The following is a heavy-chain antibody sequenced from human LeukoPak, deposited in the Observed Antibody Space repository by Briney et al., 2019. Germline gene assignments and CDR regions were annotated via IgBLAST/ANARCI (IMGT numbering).Heavy chain of an antibody. CDR3: ARQQWRAAFDS. J-gene: IGHJ4*02. CDR2: ISYSGFT. CDR1: GGSISSYQ. D-gene: IGHD6-19*01. V-gene: IGHV4-59*08. Sequence: SETLSLTCTVSGGSISSYQWSWIRQPPGKGLEWIGYISYSGFTNYNPSLKSRVTISLDTSKNQFSLKLTSATATDTALYYCARQQWRAAFDSWGQGTPVTVSS.